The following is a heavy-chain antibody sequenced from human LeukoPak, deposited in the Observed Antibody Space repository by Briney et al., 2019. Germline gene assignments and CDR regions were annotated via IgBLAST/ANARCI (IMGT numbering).Heavy chain of an antibody. J-gene: IGHJ4*02. CDR3: ARDRAYYYGSGSYRD. CDR1: GGSISSGGYS. V-gene: IGHV4-30-2*01. Sequence: SETLSLTCAVSGGSISSGGYSWSWIRQPPGKGLEWIGYIYHSGSTYYNPSLKSRVTISVDTSKNQFSLKLSSVTAADTAVYYCARDRAYYYGSGSYRDWGQGTLVTVSS. D-gene: IGHD3-10*01. CDR2: IYHSGST.